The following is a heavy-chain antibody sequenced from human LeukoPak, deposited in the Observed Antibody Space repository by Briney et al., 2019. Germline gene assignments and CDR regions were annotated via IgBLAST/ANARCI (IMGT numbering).Heavy chain of an antibody. CDR2: IYYSGST. J-gene: IGHJ4*02. CDR3: ARADDSSGYYYYDFDY. Sequence: SETLSLTCTVSGGSISSYYWSWIRQPPGKGLEWIGHIYYSGSTNYNPSLKSRVTISVDTSKNQFSLKLSSVTAADTAVYYYARADDSSGYYYYDFDYWGQGTLVTVSS. D-gene: IGHD3-22*01. V-gene: IGHV4-59*01. CDR1: GGSISSYY.